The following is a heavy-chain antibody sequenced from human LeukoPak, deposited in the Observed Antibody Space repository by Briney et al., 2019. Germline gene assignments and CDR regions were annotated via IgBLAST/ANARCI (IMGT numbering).Heavy chain of an antibody. D-gene: IGHD3-10*01. CDR2: IYYSGST. J-gene: IGHJ5*02. CDR1: GGSISSSSYY. V-gene: IGHV4-39*01. Sequence: SETLSLTCTVSGGSISSSSYYWGWIRQPPGKRLEWIGSIYYSGSTYYNPSLKSRVTISVDTSKNQFSLKLSSVTAADTAVYYCARHLPGLWPSTWGQFDPWGQGTLVTVSS. CDR3: ARHLPGLWPSTWGQFDP.